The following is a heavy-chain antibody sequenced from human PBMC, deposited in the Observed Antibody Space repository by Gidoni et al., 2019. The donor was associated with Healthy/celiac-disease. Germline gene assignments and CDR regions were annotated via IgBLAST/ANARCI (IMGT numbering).Heavy chain of an antibody. CDR3: ARDRGGLTAHELRYFDGTAGFDP. D-gene: IGHD3-9*01. V-gene: IGHV4-39*07. CDR1: AGSISSSSYY. CDR2: IYYSGST. Sequence: QLQLQESGPGLVTPSEPLSLTCTVSAGSISSSSYYRGWFRQPPGKGLEWIGSIYYSGSTYYNPSLKSRVTISVDTSKNQLSLKLSSVTAADTAVYYCARDRGGLTAHELRYFDGTAGFDPWGQGTLVTVSS. J-gene: IGHJ5*02.